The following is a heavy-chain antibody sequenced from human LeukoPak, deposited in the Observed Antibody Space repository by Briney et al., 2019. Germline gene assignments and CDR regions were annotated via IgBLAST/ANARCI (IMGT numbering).Heavy chain of an antibody. Sequence: ASVKVSRKASGYTFTSYDINWVGQATGHGVRGMGWMNPNSGNTGYAQKFQGRVTITRNTSISTADMELSSLRSEDTAVYYCARGTYTIFGVVIKTSDAFDIWGQGTMVTVSS. V-gene: IGHV1-8*03. D-gene: IGHD3-3*01. CDR3: ARGTYTIFGVVIKTSDAFDI. CDR2: MNPNSGNT. J-gene: IGHJ3*02. CDR1: GYTFTSYD.